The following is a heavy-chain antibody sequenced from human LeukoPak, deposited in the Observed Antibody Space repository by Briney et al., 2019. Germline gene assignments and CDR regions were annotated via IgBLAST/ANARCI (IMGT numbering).Heavy chain of an antibody. CDR1: GFTFSRYD. CDR3: ATDLRRQLVRVRFDY. CDR2: IGTVADT. J-gene: IGHJ4*02. Sequence: GGSLRLSCVASGFTFSRYDMHWVRQVTGKGLEWVSGIGTVADTFYPDSVKGRFTISRDNSKNTLYLQMNSLRAEDTAVYYCATDLRRQLVRVRFDYWGQGTLVTVSS. D-gene: IGHD6-13*01. V-gene: IGHV3-13*01.